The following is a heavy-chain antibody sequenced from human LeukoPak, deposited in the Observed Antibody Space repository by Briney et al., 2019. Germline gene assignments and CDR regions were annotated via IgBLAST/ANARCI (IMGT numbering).Heavy chain of an antibody. CDR1: GFTFSSYS. J-gene: IGHJ6*04. CDR2: ISSSSSYI. Sequence: GGSLRLSCAASGFTFSSYSMSWVRQAPGKGLEWVSSISSSSSYIYYADSVKGRFTISRDNAKNSLYLQMNSLRAEDTAVYYCARDRNVDIVATGYYYGMDVWGKGTTVTVSS. D-gene: IGHD5-12*01. V-gene: IGHV3-21*01. CDR3: ARDRNVDIVATGYYYGMDV.